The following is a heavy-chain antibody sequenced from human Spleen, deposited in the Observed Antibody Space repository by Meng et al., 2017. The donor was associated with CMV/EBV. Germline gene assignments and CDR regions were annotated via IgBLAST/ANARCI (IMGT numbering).Heavy chain of an antibody. D-gene: IGHD2-2*01. Sequence: GESLKISCTASGFTFRDYALSWVRQAPGKGLEWVTLIRSKAYGGTTEYAASVKGRFTISRDDSKGIAYLQMNSLKTEDTAVYYCARSNCSSTSCYCMDVWGQGTTVTVSS. CDR3: ARSNCSSTSCYCMDV. CDR1: GFTFRDYA. V-gene: IGHV3-49*04. J-gene: IGHJ6*02. CDR2: IRSKAYGGTT.